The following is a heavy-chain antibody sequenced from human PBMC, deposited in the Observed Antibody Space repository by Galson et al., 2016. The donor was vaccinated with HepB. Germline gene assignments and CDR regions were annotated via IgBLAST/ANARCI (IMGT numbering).Heavy chain of an antibody. D-gene: IGHD2-15*01. Sequence: SETLSLTCAVSGDPISSVDWWSWVRQPPGMGLEWIGEISHGGTTHYNPSLEGRVMMSLDHSKKEVSLKVDSVTAADPALYYCVKNSDCSGGRSCYLGWFDPWGQGTRVTVSS. CDR2: ISHGGTT. CDR3: VKNSDCSGGRSCYLGWFDP. V-gene: IGHV4-4*02. CDR1: GDPISSVDW. J-gene: IGHJ5*02.